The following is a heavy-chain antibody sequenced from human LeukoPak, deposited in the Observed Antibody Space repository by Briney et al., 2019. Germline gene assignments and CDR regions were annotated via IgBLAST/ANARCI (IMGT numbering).Heavy chain of an antibody. CDR1: GGSIRRYY. CDR3: ARDLGYTYGYGFDY. Sequence: SETLSLTCTVSGGSIRRYYWNWIRQPAGKGLEWIGRIYISGSTNYNPSLESRVTMSVDTSKNQFSLKLSSVTAADTAVYYCARDLGYTYGYGFDYWGQGTLVTVSS. D-gene: IGHD5-18*01. CDR2: IYISGST. J-gene: IGHJ4*02. V-gene: IGHV4-4*07.